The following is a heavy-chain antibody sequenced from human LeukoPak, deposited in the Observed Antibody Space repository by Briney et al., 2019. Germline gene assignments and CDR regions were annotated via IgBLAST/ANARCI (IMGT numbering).Heavy chain of an antibody. V-gene: IGHV4-39*01. Sequence: WFRQPPGKGLEWIGSIYYSGSTYYNPSLKSRVTISVDTSKNQFSLKLSSVTAADTAVYYCARQGVGSSWYSQFDYWGQGTLVTVSS. J-gene: IGHJ4*02. CDR3: ARQGVGSSWYSQFDY. D-gene: IGHD6-13*01. CDR2: IYYSGST.